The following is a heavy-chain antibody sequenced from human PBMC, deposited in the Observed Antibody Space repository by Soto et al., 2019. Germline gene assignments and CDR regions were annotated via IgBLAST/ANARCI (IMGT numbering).Heavy chain of an antibody. V-gene: IGHV1-8*01. CDR3: ARGTGVLRYFDYMDV. CDR1: GYTFTSYD. D-gene: IGHD3-9*01. J-gene: IGHJ6*03. Sequence: ASVKVSCKASGYTFTSYDINWVRPATGQGLEWMGWMNPNSGNTGYAQKFQGRVTMTRNTSISTAYMELSSLRSEDTAVYYCARGTGVLRYFDYMDVWGKGTTVTVSS. CDR2: MNPNSGNT.